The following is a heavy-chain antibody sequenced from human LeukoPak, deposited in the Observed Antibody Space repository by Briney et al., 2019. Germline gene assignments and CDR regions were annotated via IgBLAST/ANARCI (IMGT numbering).Heavy chain of an antibody. CDR2: MNPNSGNT. Sequence: ASVKVSCKASGYTFTSYDINWVRQATGQGPEWMGWMNPNSGNTGYAQKFQGRVTMTRNTSISTAYMELSSLRSEDTAVYYCARGQIGYRTLWFDPWGQGTLVTVSS. J-gene: IGHJ5*02. CDR1: GYTFTSYD. D-gene: IGHD5-18*01. CDR3: ARGQIGYRTLWFDP. V-gene: IGHV1-8*01.